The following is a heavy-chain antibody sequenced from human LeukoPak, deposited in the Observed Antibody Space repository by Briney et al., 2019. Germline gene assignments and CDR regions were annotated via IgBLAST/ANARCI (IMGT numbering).Heavy chain of an antibody. CDR2: ISSSSSYI. J-gene: IGHJ3*02. V-gene: IGHV3-21*01. CDR3: AREMLDSSGYYAFDI. CDR1: GFTFSSYS. D-gene: IGHD3-22*01. Sequence: PGGSLRLSCAASGFTFSSYSMNWVRQAPGKGLEWVSSISSSSSYIYYADSVKGRFSISRDNAKNSLYLQMNSLRAEDTAVYYCAREMLDSSGYYAFDIWGQGTMVTIPS.